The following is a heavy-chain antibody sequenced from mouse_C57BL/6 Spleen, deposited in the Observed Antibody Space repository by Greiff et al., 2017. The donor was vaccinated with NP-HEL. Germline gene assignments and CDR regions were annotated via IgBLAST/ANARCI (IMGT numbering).Heavy chain of an antibody. CDR1: GYAFSSSW. J-gene: IGHJ1*03. Sequence: QVQLQQSGPELVKPGASVKISCKASGYAFSSSWMNWVKQRPGKGLEWIGRIYPGDGDPNYNGKFKGKATLTADKSSGTAYMQLSSLTSEDSAVCFCAKYGSSHWYFDVWGTGTTVTVSS. CDR2: IYPGDGDP. D-gene: IGHD1-1*01. CDR3: AKYGSSHWYFDV. V-gene: IGHV1-82*01.